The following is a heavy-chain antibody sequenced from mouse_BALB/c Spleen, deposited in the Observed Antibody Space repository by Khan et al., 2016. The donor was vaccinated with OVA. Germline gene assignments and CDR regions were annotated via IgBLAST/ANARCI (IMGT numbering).Heavy chain of an antibody. CDR2: INTYTGEP. CDR1: GYTFTNCG. J-gene: IGHJ1*01. CDR3: ARGASYWYFDV. Sequence: QIQLVQSGPELKKPGETVKISCKASGYTFTNCGMNWGKQAPGKGLKWRGWINTYTGEPTYADDFKGRFAFSLETSASPASLPINNLKNEDLATYFCARGASYWYFDVWGAGTTVTVSS. V-gene: IGHV9-1*02.